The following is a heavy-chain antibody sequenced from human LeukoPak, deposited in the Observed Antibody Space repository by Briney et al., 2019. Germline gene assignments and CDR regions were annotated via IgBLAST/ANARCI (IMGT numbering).Heavy chain of an antibody. V-gene: IGHV4-59*01. J-gene: IGHJ4*02. CDR1: GDSISSYY. CDR2: IFYSGST. D-gene: IGHD4-17*01. CDR3: ARVGSRYGDYPDY. Sequence: SETLSLTCTVSGDSISSYYWSWIRQSPGKGLEWIGNIFYSGSTNYNPSLKSRVTISVDTSKNQFSLKLSSVTAADTAVYYCARVGSRYGDYPDYWGQGTLVIVSS.